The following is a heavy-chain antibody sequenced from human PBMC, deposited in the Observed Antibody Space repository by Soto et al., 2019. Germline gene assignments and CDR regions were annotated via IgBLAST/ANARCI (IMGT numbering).Heavy chain of an antibody. D-gene: IGHD6-6*01. CDR2: IYHSGST. CDR3: ARKSIRGYGMDV. CDR1: GASISSGGYS. Sequence: QLQLQESGSGLVKPSQTLSLTCAVSGASISSGGYSWSWIRQPPGKGLEWIGYIYHSGSTYYNSSLTSRVTISVDRSKTQFSLKLSSVTAADTAVYYCARKSIRGYGMDVWGQGTTVTVSS. J-gene: IGHJ6*02. V-gene: IGHV4-30-2*01.